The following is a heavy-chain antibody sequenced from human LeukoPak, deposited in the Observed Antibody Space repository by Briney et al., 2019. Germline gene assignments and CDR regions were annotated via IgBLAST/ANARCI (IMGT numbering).Heavy chain of an antibody. V-gene: IGHV1-2*02. Sequence: ASVKVSCKASGYTFTGYYMHWVRQAPGQGLEWVGWINPNSGGTNYAQKFQGRVTMTRDTSISTAYMELSRLRSDDTAVCYCARDLEYSSGPTAYWGQGTLVTVSS. D-gene: IGHD6-19*01. CDR1: GYTFTGYY. J-gene: IGHJ4*02. CDR2: INPNSGGT. CDR3: ARDLEYSSGPTAY.